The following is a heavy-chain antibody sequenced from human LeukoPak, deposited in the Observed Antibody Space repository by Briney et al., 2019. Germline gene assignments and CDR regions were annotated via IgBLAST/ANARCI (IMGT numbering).Heavy chain of an antibody. D-gene: IGHD1-26*01. J-gene: IGHJ4*02. CDR1: GFAFSSYA. V-gene: IGHV3-23*01. CDR2: ISGSGGDT. Sequence: HPGGSLRLSCAASGFAFSSYAMSWVRQVPGKGLEWVSSISGSGGDTYYADSVKGRVTISRDNSPNTLYLQLNSLSAEDTAVYYCAKLSWGALLSDDFDYWGQGTLVTVSS. CDR3: AKLSWGALLSDDFDY.